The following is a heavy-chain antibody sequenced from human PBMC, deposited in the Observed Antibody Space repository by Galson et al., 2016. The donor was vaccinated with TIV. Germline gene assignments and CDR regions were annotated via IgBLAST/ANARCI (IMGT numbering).Heavy chain of an antibody. J-gene: IGHJ4*02. CDR1: EFTFSAYR. D-gene: IGHD5-24*01. V-gene: IGHV3-30*03. CDR2: ISSDGTNA. CDR3: ATDGRDAYNPYFDS. Sequence: SLRLSCAASEFTFSAYRMDWVRQAPGKGLEWVAVISSDGTNAHYAHSMKGRFTIARDNSGNTLYLPMNNPRSEDTAVYYCATDGRDAYNPYFDSWGQGTLVTGSS.